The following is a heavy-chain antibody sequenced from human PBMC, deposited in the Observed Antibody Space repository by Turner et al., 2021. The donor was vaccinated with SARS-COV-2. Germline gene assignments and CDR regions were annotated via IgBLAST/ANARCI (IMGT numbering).Heavy chain of an antibody. CDR2: IGVTGDT. CDR3: ARDRPQYYDFWSGYWWFDP. D-gene: IGHD3-3*01. Sequence: EVQLVESGGGLLRPGESLRLYCAASGFTFGTYDMHWVRQPTGKSLEWVSAIGVTGDTYYSGSVKGRFTISRENAKNSLYLQMNSLRAEDTAVYYCARDRPQYYDFWSGYWWFDPWGQGTLVTVSS. CDR1: GFTFGTYD. V-gene: IGHV3-13*01. J-gene: IGHJ5*02.